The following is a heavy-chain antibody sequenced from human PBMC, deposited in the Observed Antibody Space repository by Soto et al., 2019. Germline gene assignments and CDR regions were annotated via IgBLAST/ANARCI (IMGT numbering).Heavy chain of an antibody. D-gene: IGHD6-13*01. Sequence: EVQLVETGGGLIQPGGSLRLSCAASGFTVSSNYMSWVRQAPGKGLEWVSVIYSGGSTYYADSVKGRFTISRDNSKNKLYLQMNSLRAEDTAVYYCARRSSSWYGGFDYWGQGTLVTVSS. CDR1: GFTVSSNY. V-gene: IGHV3-53*02. CDR2: IYSGGST. J-gene: IGHJ4*02. CDR3: ARRSSSWYGGFDY.